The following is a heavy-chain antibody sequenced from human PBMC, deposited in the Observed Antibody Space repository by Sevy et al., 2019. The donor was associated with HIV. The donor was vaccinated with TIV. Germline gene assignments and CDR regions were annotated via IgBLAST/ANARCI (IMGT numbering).Heavy chain of an antibody. D-gene: IGHD2-21*01. CDR2: IYYSGTT. CDR3: XXXXXXVIPSGWDY. CDR1: GGSISTYY. V-gene: IGHV4-59*01. Sequence: SETLSLTCTVSGGSISTYYWSWIRQPPGKGLEWIGYIYYSGTTNYNPSLKSRVTMSVDTSKNLFSLKLSSVTAADTXVXXXXXXXXXVIPSGWDYWGQGTLVTVSS. J-gene: IGHJ4*02.